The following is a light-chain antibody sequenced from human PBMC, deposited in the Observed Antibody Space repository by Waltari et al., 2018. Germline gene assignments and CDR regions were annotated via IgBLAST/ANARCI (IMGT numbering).Light chain of an antibody. V-gene: IGKV3-11*01. CDR1: QSVNSY. CDR3: QQRSNWPGT. Sequence: EIVLTQSPATLSLSPGERATLSCRASQSVNSYLAWYQQKPGQAPRLLIYDASNRATCIPARFSGSGAGTDFTLTISSLEPEDFAVYYCQQRSNWPGTFGQGTKVEIK. CDR2: DAS. J-gene: IGKJ1*01.